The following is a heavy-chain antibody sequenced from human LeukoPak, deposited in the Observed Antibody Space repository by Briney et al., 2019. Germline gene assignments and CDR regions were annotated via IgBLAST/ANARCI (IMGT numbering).Heavy chain of an antibody. Sequence: ASVKVSCKASGYTFTSYGISWVRQAPGQGLEWVGWISAYNGNTNYAQKLQGRVTMTTDTSTSTAYMELRSLRSDDTAVYYCARRRGYSSSGYFDLWGRGTLVTVSS. J-gene: IGHJ2*01. CDR3: ARRRGYSSSGYFDL. V-gene: IGHV1-18*01. CDR2: ISAYNGNT. CDR1: GYTFTSYG. D-gene: IGHD6-13*01.